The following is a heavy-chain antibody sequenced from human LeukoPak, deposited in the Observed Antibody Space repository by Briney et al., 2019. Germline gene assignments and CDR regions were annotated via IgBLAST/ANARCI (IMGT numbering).Heavy chain of an antibody. CDR2: IYYSGTT. J-gene: IGHJ4*02. Sequence: SETLSLTCTVSGGSINGYYWSWIRQPPGRGLEWIAYIYYSGTTKYNPALQSRVTISVDTSNNQFSLKLSSVTAADTAVYYGARHWGSYFPYWGQGTLVTVSS. D-gene: IGHD1-26*01. CDR3: ARHWGSYFPY. V-gene: IGHV4-59*08. CDR1: GGSINGYY.